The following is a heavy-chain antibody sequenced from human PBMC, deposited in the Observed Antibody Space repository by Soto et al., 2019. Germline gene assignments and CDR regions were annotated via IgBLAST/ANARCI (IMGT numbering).Heavy chain of an antibody. CDR3: ASTIIAAAYFDY. CDR2: INPNSGGT. D-gene: IGHD6-13*01. CDR1: GYTFTGYY. V-gene: IGHV1-2*02. Sequence: ASVKGSCKASGYTFTGYYMHWVRQAPGQGLEWMGWINPNSGGTNYAQKFQGRVTMTRDTSISTDYMELSRLRSDDTAVYYCASTIIAAAYFDYWGQGTLLTVSS. J-gene: IGHJ4*02.